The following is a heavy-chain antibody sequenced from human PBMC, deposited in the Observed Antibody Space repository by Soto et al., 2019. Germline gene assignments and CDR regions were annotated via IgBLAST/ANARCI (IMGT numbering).Heavy chain of an antibody. Sequence: PSETLSLTCPVSGASVSSGDDYWSSIRQSPGKGLEWIGYIYYSGDSYYNPSLKGRLTISIDTSKNQFSLILNSVTVADTAIYYCVGTGTTDDYWGRGTLVNVSS. J-gene: IGHJ4*02. D-gene: IGHD4-17*01. CDR2: IYYSGDS. CDR1: GASVSSGDDY. V-gene: IGHV4-30-4*01. CDR3: VGTGTTDDY.